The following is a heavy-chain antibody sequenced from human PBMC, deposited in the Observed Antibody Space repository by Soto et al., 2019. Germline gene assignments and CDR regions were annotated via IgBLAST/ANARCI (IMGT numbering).Heavy chain of an antibody. J-gene: IGHJ4*02. V-gene: IGHV4-39*01. CDR1: GGSISSSSYY. CDR2: IYYSGST. D-gene: IGHD3-10*01. CDR3: ARRGRGLDY. Sequence: SETLSLTCTVSGGSISSSSYYWGWIRQPPGKGLEWIGSIYYSGSTYYNPSLKSRVTISVDTSKNQFSLKLSSVTAADTAVYYCARRGRGLDYWGQGTPVTVSS.